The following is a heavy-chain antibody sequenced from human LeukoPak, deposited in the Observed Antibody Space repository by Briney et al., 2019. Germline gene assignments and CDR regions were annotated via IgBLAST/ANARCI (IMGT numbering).Heavy chain of an antibody. D-gene: IGHD3-10*01. CDR2: ISSSGSTI. Sequence: GGSLRLSCAASGFTFSSYEMNWVRQAPGKGLEWVSYISSSGSTIYYADSVKGRFTISRDNAKNSLYLQMNSLRAEDTAVYYCARDMVRGVMSRPYYFDYWGQGTLVTVSS. CDR1: GFTFSSYE. V-gene: IGHV3-48*03. J-gene: IGHJ4*02. CDR3: ARDMVRGVMSRPYYFDY.